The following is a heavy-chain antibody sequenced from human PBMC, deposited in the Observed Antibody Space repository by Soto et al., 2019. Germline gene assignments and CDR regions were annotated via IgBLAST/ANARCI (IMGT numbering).Heavy chain of an antibody. Sequence: SETLSLTCSVSGGSISSYYWSWIRQSPGKGLEWIGYIYSSGSTNYNPSLKSRVTISVDTSKNQFCLKLSSVTAADTAVYYCARDLPPSYDSSGYSVFDIWGPGTMDTVS. D-gene: IGHD3-22*01. CDR2: IYSSGST. CDR1: GGSISSYY. J-gene: IGHJ3*02. CDR3: ARDLPPSYDSSGYSVFDI. V-gene: IGHV4-59*01.